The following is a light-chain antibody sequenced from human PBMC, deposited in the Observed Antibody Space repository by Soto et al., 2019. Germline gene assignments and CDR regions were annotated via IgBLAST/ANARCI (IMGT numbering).Light chain of an antibody. V-gene: IGLV8-61*01. J-gene: IGLJ2*01. CDR3: ALYVGSGTVV. CDR2: STN. CDR1: SASVLTSYY. Sequence: QTVVSQEPSFSVSPGETVTLTCGLTSASVLTSYYPSWYQQTQGQAPRTLIYSTNIRSSGVPDRFSGSILGNKAALTITGAQADDESDYYCALYVGSGTVVFGGGTKLTVL.